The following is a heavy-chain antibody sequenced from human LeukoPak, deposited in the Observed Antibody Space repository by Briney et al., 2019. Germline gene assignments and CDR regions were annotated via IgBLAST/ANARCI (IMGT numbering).Heavy chain of an antibody. CDR1: GFTFSSYS. V-gene: IGHV3-48*02. J-gene: IGHJ6*02. CDR3: AREGGGNGHYYYYGMDV. Sequence: TGGSLRPSCAASGFTFSSYSMNWVRQAPGKGLEWVSYISSSSSTIHYADSVKGRFTISRDNAKNSLYLQMNSLRDEDTAVYYCAREGGGNGHYYYYGMDVWGQGTTVTVSS. D-gene: IGHD4-23*01. CDR2: ISSSSSTI.